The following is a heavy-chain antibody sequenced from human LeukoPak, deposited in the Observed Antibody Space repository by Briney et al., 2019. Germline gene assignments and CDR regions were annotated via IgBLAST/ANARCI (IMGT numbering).Heavy chain of an antibody. V-gene: IGHV4-31*03. J-gene: IGHJ4*02. CDR1: GGSISSGGYY. CDR3: AREDY. Sequence: SETLSLTCTVSGGSISSGGYYWSWIRQHPGKGLEWIGYIYYSGSTHYNPSLKSRVNISVDTSKKQFPLQLSSVTAADTAVYYCAREDYWGQGTLVTVSS. CDR2: IYYSGST.